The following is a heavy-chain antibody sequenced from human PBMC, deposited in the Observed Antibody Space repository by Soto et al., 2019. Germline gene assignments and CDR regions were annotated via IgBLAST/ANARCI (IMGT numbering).Heavy chain of an antibody. J-gene: IGHJ3*02. V-gene: IGHV4-4*02. CDR2: IYHSGST. D-gene: IGHD6-19*01. CDR3: ARVSQQWLDACDI. CDR1: GGSLSSSNW. Sequence: ETLSLTCAVSGGSLSSSNWWSWVRQPPGKGLEWIGEIYHSGSTNYNPSLKSRVTISVDKSKNQFSLKLSSVTAADTAVYYCARVSQQWLDACDIWGQGPMVTVSS.